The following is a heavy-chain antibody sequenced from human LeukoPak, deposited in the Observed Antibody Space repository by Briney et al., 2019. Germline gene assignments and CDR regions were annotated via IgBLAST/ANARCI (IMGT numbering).Heavy chain of an antibody. CDR2: ITWDGGST. CDR3: AKASTSYYYYMDV. J-gene: IGHJ6*03. Sequence: PGGSLRLSCAASGFTFDDYAMHWVRQAPGKGLEWVSLITWDGGSTYYADSVKGRFTISRDNSKNSLYLQMTSLRAEDTALYYCAKASTSYYYYMDVWGKGTTVTVSS. V-gene: IGHV3-43D*03. CDR1: GFTFDDYA.